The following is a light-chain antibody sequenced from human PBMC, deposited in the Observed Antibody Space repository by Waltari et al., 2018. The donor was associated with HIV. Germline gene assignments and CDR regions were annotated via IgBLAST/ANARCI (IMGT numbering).Light chain of an antibody. CDR1: PSVSSY. V-gene: IGKV3-11*01. CDR2: DAS. J-gene: IGKJ1*01. CDR3: QQRSNWWT. Sequence: IVLTQSPATLSLSPGESATLSCRASPSVSSYLAWYQQKPGQAPRLLIYDASNRATGIPARFSGSGSGTDFTLTISSLEPEDFAVYYCQQRSNWWTFGQGTKVEIK.